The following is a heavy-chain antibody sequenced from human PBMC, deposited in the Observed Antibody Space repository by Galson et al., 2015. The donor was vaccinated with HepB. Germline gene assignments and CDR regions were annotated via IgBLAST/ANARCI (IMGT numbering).Heavy chain of an antibody. CDR2: ISGSGGST. D-gene: IGHD2-21*01. V-gene: IGHV3-23*01. Sequence: SLRLSCAASGFTFSSYAMSWVRQAPGKGLEWVSAISGSGGSTYSADSVKGRFTISRDNSKNTQNLQMNSLRAEATAGYYCAKVCCGETSYIDYWGQGTLVTVSS. CDR1: GFTFSSYA. J-gene: IGHJ4*02. CDR3: AKVCCGETSYIDY.